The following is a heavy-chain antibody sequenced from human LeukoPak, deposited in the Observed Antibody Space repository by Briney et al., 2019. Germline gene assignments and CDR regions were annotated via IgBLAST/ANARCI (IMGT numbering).Heavy chain of an antibody. CDR2: IWYDGTNK. D-gene: IGHD6-19*01. V-gene: IGHV3-33*01. CDR3: ARDGLSSGWLQDY. J-gene: IGHJ4*02. Sequence: GGSLRLSCAASGFTFSSYGMHWVRQAPGKGLEWVAVIWYDGTNKYYADSVKGRFTISRDNSKNTLYLQMNSLRVEDTAVNYCARDGLSSGWLQDYWGQGTRVTVSS. CDR1: GFTFSSYG.